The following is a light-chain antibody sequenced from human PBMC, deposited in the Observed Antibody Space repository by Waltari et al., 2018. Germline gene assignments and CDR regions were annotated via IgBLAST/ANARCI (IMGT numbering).Light chain of an antibody. CDR1: QSVLYTSNNKNY. V-gene: IGKV4-1*01. J-gene: IGKJ4*01. CDR2: WAS. Sequence: DIVMTQSPDSLAVSLGERATINCKSSQSVLYTSNNKNYLAWYQQKPGQPPKLLFYWASTRESGVPDRFSGSGSGTDFTLTISGLQPEDIATYYCQQHDNLPLTFGGGTKVEIK. CDR3: QQHDNLPLT.